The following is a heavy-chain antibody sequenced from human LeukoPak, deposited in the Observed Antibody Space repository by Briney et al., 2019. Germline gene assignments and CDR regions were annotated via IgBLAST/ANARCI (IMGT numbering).Heavy chain of an antibody. Sequence: GGSLRLSCAASGFTVSSNYMNWVRQAPGKGLDWVSGISGSGFSTYYADSLKGQFTISRDNSKNTLYLQMNSLRAEDTALYYCAHGPDCSSTSCYWSYFDYWGRGTLVTVSS. CDR3: AHGPDCSSTSCYWSYFDY. CDR2: ISGSGFST. V-gene: IGHV3-23*01. J-gene: IGHJ4*02. D-gene: IGHD2-2*01. CDR1: GFTVSSNY.